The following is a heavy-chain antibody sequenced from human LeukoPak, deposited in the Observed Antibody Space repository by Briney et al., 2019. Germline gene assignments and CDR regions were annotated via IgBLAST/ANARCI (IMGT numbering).Heavy chain of an antibody. Sequence: SETLSLTCTVSGGFISSSSYYWGWIRQPPWKGLEWIGSIYYSGSTYYNPSLKSRDTISVDTSKHQFSLQLSSVTAADTAVYYCARHDVVAALIVYYYYGMDVWGQGTTVTVSS. CDR1: GGFISSSSYY. J-gene: IGHJ6*02. CDR3: ARHDVVAALIVYYYYGMDV. D-gene: IGHD2-15*01. V-gene: IGHV4-39*01. CDR2: IYYSGST.